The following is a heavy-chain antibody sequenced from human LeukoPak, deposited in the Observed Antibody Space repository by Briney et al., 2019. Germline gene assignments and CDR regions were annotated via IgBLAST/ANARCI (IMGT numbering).Heavy chain of an antibody. CDR1: RGSLSSYY. D-gene: IGHD4-23*01. CDR3: ASGLRWQIDY. Sequence: SETRSLTCNLYRGSLSSYYWSCIRQPPGRVLEWIGYIYYSVSTNYNPSLKSRVTISVDTSKNQFSLKLSSVTAADTAVYYCASGLRWQIDYWGQGTLVTVSS. V-gene: IGHV4-59*01. J-gene: IGHJ4*02. CDR2: IYYSVST.